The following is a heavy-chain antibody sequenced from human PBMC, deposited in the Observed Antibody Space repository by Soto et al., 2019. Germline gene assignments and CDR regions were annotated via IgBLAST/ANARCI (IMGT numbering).Heavy chain of an antibody. D-gene: IGHD1-26*01. V-gene: IGHV3-33*01. CDR1: GFTFSSYG. Sequence: GGSLRLSCAASGFTFSSYGMHWVRQAPGKGLEWVAVIWYDGSNKYYADSVKGRFTISRDNSKNTLYLQMNSLRAEDTAVYYCARDLMDSGSRYYYYGMDVWGQGT. CDR2: IWYDGSNK. J-gene: IGHJ6*02. CDR3: ARDLMDSGSRYYYYGMDV.